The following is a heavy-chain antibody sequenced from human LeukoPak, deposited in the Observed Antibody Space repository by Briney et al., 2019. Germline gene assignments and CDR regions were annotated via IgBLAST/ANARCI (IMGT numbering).Heavy chain of an antibody. Sequence: PGGSLRLSCAASGFTFSSYAMHWVRQAPGKGLEWVAVTSYDGSNKYYADSVKGRFTISRDNSKNTLYLQMNSLRAEDTAVYYCARPNHVDTAMVEYAFDIWGQGTMVTVSS. V-gene: IGHV3-30-3*01. J-gene: IGHJ3*02. CDR3: ARPNHVDTAMVEYAFDI. D-gene: IGHD5-18*01. CDR2: TSYDGSNK. CDR1: GFTFSSYA.